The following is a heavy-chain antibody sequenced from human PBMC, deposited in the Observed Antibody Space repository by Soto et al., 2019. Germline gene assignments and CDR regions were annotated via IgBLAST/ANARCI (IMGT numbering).Heavy chain of an antibody. CDR2: ISGSGGST. CDR1: GFTFSSYA. J-gene: IGHJ4*02. CDR3: AKAPRSITIFCPWDY. V-gene: IGHV3-23*01. Sequence: GGSLRLSCAASGFTFSSYAMSWVRQAPGKGLEWVSAISGSGGSTYYADSVKGRFTISRDNSKNTLYLQMNSLRAEDTAVYYCAKAPRSITIFCPWDYWGQGTLVTVSS. D-gene: IGHD3-9*01.